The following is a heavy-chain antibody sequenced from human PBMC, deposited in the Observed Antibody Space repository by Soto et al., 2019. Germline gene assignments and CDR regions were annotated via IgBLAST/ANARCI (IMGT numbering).Heavy chain of an antibody. CDR2: ISGTGTFI. CDR1: GFTFGDYA. V-gene: IGHV3-21*06. D-gene: IGHD2-21*02. CDR3: ARGSGTDTGDALDI. Sequence: GGSLRLSCTASGFTFGDYAMIWFRQAPGKGLEWVSCISGTGTFIYYSDSVKGRFTISRDDAKTSLYLQMNSLTAEDTAVYYCARGSGTDTGDALDIWGPGTMVTVSS. J-gene: IGHJ3*02.